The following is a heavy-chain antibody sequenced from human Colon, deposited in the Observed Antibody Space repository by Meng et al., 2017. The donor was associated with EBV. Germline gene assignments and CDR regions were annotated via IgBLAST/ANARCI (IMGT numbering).Heavy chain of an antibody. CDR2: INHVGST. Sequence: ADPQQWGAGLWKAAETLSLPCTVKGGCFSDSYWTWIRQPPGKGLEWIGEINHVGSTTYNPSLKSRVTISVDTSKNQFSLKLSSVTAADAAVYYCASSDCSGGTCYLDCWGQGTLVTVSS. V-gene: IGHV4-34*01. J-gene: IGHJ4*02. CDR3: ASSDCSGGTCYLDC. D-gene: IGHD2-15*01. CDR1: GGCFSDSY.